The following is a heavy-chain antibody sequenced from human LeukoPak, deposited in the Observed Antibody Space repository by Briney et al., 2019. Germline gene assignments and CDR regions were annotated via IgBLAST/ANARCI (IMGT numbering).Heavy chain of an antibody. Sequence: GGSLRLSCSASGFTFSDFVINWVRQAPGKGLEWVSSISSSSSYIYYADSVKGRFTISRDNAKNSLYLQMNSLRAEDTAVYYCARELIVLMVYAINYMDVWGKGTTVTVSS. CDR2: ISSSSSYI. CDR1: GFTFSDFV. J-gene: IGHJ6*03. V-gene: IGHV3-21*01. CDR3: ARELIVLMVYAINYMDV. D-gene: IGHD2-8*01.